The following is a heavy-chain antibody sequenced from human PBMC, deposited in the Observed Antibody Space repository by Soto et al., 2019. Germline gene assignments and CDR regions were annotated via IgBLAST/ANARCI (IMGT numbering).Heavy chain of an antibody. D-gene: IGHD5-12*01. J-gene: IGHJ6*02. CDR2: MNPNSGNT. Sequence: GASVKVSCKASGYTFSSYDINWVRQATGQGLEWMGWMNPNSGNTGYAQKFQGRVTMTRNTSISTAYMELSSLRSEDTAVYYCALSSLSGYGYYYYYGMDVWGQGTTVTVSS. CDR1: GYTFSSYD. V-gene: IGHV1-8*01. CDR3: ALSSLSGYGYYYYYGMDV.